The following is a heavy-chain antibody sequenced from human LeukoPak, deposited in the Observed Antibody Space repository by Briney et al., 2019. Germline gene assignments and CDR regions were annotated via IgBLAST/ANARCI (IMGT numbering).Heavy chain of an antibody. J-gene: IGHJ6*02. CDR1: GGSISPYY. V-gene: IGHV4-59*08. CDR3: ARHFKSGSYSYYYYGMDV. D-gene: IGHD1-26*01. Sequence: SETLSLTCTVSGGSISPYYWSWSRQPPGKGLEWIGYVHYSGSTNYNPSLKSRVTISVDTSKNQFSLKLSSVTAADTAVYYCARHFKSGSYSYYYYGMDVWGQGTTVTVSS. CDR2: VHYSGST.